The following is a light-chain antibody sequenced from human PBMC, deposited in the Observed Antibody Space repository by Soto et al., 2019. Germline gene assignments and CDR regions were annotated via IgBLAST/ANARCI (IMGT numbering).Light chain of an antibody. J-gene: IGKJ1*01. V-gene: IGKV1-12*01. CDR1: QTISNA. Sequence: EIPITLSNSTLSASVGDRATITCRASQTISNALAWYQQTPGKAPKLLLRGASSLHRGVPSRFSGGGAGTEFTLTISSLQPEDFATYYCQQTSAFPRTFGQGTMVDI. CDR2: GAS. CDR3: QQTSAFPRT.